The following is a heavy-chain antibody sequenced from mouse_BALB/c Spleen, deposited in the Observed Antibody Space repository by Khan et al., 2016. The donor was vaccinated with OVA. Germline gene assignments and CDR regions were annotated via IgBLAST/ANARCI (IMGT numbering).Heavy chain of an antibody. J-gene: IGHJ3*01. D-gene: IGHD1-2*01. CDR3: ARGGGTAPFAY. Sequence: EVELVESGGGLVQPGGSRKLSCAASGFTFSDYGMAWVRQAPGKGPEWVAFISDLAYTFYYADTVTGRFTLSREKVTNTLYLEMSSLRSGDTAMYYCARGGGTAPFAYWGQGTLVTVSA. V-gene: IGHV5-15*02. CDR1: GFTFSDYG. CDR2: ISDLAYTF.